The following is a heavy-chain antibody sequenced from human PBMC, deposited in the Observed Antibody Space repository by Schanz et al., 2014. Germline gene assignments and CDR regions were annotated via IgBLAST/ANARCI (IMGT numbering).Heavy chain of an antibody. D-gene: IGHD6-6*01. CDR3: ARDQSPYTNSSDVRYFDY. J-gene: IGHJ4*02. CDR1: GFTFSIYG. Sequence: EVQLLESGGGLVQPGGSLRLSCAASGFTFSIYGMSWVRQVPGKGLEWVSGINWNGGDTSYADSVKGRFIISRDNAKNSLYLEMNSLRAGDTAVYYCARDQSPYTNSSDVRYFDYWGQGSLVTVSS. V-gene: IGHV3-20*04. CDR2: INWNGGDT.